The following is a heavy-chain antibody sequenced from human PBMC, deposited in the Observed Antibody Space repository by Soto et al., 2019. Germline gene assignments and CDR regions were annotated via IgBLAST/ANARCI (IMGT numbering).Heavy chain of an antibody. J-gene: IGHJ5*02. CDR2: ISGSGGST. CDR1: GFTFSSYA. CDR3: AKEPGDRTPWELLRRNWFDP. D-gene: IGHD1-26*01. V-gene: IGHV3-23*01. Sequence: GGSLRLSCAASGFTFSSYAMSWVRQAPGKGLEWVSAISGSGGSTYYADSVKGRFTISRDNSKNTLYLQMNSLRAEDTAVYYCAKEPGDRTPWELLRRNWFDPWGQGTLVTVSS.